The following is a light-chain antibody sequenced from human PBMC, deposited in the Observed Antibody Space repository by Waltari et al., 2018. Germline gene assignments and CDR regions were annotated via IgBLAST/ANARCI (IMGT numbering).Light chain of an antibody. CDR2: AAS. V-gene: IGKV3-15*01. CDR3: QQYSDWPPLT. CDR1: QSLSRN. Sequence: EILMTQSPGTLSVSPGETATLSCRASQSLSRNLAWYQLKPGQAPRLLIYAASTGATGITARFSGSGSGTEFTLTISSLQSEDFAVYYCQQYSDWPPLTFGGGTKVEIK. J-gene: IGKJ4*01.